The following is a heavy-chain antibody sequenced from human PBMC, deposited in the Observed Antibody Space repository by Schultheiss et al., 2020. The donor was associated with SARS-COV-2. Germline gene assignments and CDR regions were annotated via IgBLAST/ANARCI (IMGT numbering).Heavy chain of an antibody. CDR3: ARGDGLGFDY. D-gene: IGHD3/OR15-3a*01. Sequence: SQTLSLTCTVSGASISSYYWNWIRQPPGKGLEWIGYMDYSGSTNYNPSLKSRVTISVDTSKNQFSLKLSSVTAADTAVYYCARGDGLGFDYWGQGTLVTVSS. CDR2: MDYSGST. J-gene: IGHJ4*02. V-gene: IGHV4-59*12. CDR1: GASISSYY.